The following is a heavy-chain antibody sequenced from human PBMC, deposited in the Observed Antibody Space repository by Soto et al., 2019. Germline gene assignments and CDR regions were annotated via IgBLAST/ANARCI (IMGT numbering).Heavy chain of an antibody. CDR1: GFTFSSYG. V-gene: IGHV3-33*01. Sequence: QVQLVESGGGVVQPGRSLRLSCAASGFTFSSYGMHWVRQAPGKGLEWVAVIWYDGSNKYYADYVKGRFTIARDNSKNTLYLQMNSLRAEDTAVYYCARAYGSGEIYYYYGMDVWGQGTTVTVSS. D-gene: IGHD3-10*01. CDR3: ARAYGSGEIYYYYGMDV. J-gene: IGHJ6*02. CDR2: IWYDGSNK.